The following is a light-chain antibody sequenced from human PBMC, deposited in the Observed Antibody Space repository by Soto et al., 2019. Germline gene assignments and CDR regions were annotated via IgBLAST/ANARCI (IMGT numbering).Light chain of an antibody. CDR2: DVT. CDR3: NSHTSSNTRV. CDR1: SSDVGGYNY. J-gene: IGLJ1*01. Sequence: QSVLTQPRSVSGSPGQSVTISCTGTSSDVGGYNYVSWYQQYPGKAPKVMIYDVTKRPSGVPDRFSGSKSGNTASLTISGLQAEDEADYYCNSHTSSNTRVFGTGTKVTVL. V-gene: IGLV2-11*01.